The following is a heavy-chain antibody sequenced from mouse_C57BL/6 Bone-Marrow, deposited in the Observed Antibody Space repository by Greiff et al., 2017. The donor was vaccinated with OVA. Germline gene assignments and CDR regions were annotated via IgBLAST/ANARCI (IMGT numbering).Heavy chain of an antibody. V-gene: IGHV1-19*01. J-gene: IGHJ3*01. CDR1: GYTFTDYY. D-gene: IGHD3-2*02. CDR3: ARSGAAQAIPFAY. CDR2: INPYNGGT. Sequence: EVQLQQSGPVLVKPGASVKMSCKASGYTFTDYYMNWVKQSHGKSLEWIGVINPYNGGTSYNQKFKGKATLTVDKSSSTAYMELNSLTSEDSAVYYCARSGAAQAIPFAYWGQGTLVTVSA.